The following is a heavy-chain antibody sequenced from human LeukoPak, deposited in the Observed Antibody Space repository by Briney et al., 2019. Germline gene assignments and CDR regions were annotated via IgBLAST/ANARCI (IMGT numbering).Heavy chain of an antibody. CDR3: AREGAYGDFEY. Sequence: GASVKVSCKASGYTFNRYGISWVRHAPAQGLEWMGWISAYNGNTNYAQKVQGRVTMTTNTSTSTAYMELRSLRSDDTAVYYCAREGAYGDFEYWGQGTLVTVSS. V-gene: IGHV1-18*01. J-gene: IGHJ4*02. CDR2: ISAYNGNT. D-gene: IGHD4-17*01. CDR1: GYTFNRYG.